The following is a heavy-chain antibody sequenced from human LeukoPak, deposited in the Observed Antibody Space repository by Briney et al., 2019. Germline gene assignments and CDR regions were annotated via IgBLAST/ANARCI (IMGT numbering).Heavy chain of an antibody. CDR3: ARGLGVDYPDY. V-gene: IGHV4-34*01. CDR2: INHSGST. D-gene: IGHD3-16*01. CDR1: GGSFSGYY. J-gene: IGHJ4*02. Sequence: SETLSLTCAVYGGSFSGYYWSWIRQPPGKGLEWIGEINHSGSTNYNPSLKSRVTISVDTSKNQFSLKLSSVTAADTAVYYCARGLGVDYPDYWGQGTLVTVSS.